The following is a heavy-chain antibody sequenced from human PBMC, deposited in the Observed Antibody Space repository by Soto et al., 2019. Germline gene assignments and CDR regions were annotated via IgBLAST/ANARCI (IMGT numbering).Heavy chain of an antibody. CDR1: GGTATSYGTFSNYG. CDR2: ISPMFGTT. V-gene: IGHV1-69*12. Sequence: QVQLVQSGAEVKKPGSSVKVSCKASGGTATSYGTFSNYGFNWVRQAPGQGPEWMGGISPMFGTTNYAQKFQGRVTITADESTNTAYMELSSLRSEDTAVYYCARARSYNGNSDFDYWGQGTLVTVSS. J-gene: IGHJ4*02. CDR3: ARARSYNGNSDFDY. D-gene: IGHD2-8*01.